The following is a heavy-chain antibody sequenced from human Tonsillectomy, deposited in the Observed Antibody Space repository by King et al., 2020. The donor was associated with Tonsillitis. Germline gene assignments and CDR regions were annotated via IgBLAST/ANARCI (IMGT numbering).Heavy chain of an antibody. Sequence: VQLVESGAEVKKPGASVKVSCKASGYTFTGYYMHWVRQAPGQGLEWMGWINPNSGGTNYAQKFQGRVTMTRETSISTAYMELSRLRSDDTAVYYCARDGAVTTNYYYYYVMDVWGQGTTVTVSS. CDR3: ARDGAVTTNYYYYYVMDV. J-gene: IGHJ6*02. CDR2: INPNSGGT. V-gene: IGHV1-2*02. D-gene: IGHD4-17*01. CDR1: GYTFTGYY.